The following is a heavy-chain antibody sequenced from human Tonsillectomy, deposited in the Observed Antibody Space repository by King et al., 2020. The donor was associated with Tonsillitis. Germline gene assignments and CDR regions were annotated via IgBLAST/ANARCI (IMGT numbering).Heavy chain of an antibody. CDR2: ISYDGSNK. D-gene: IGHD3-10*01. Sequence: QLVQSGGGVVQPGRSLRLSCAASGFTFSSYPMHWVRQAPGKGLEWVAVISYDGSNKYYADSVKGRFTISRDNSKNTLYLQMNSLRAEDTVVYYCARDYYGSGSYLCDYWGQGTLVTVSS. J-gene: IGHJ4*02. CDR3: ARDYYGSGSYLCDY. V-gene: IGHV3-30-3*01. CDR1: GFTFSSYP.